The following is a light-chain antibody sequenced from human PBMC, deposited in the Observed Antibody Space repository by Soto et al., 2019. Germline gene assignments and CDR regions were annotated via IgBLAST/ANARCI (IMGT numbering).Light chain of an antibody. Sequence: QSALTQPPSASGTPGQRITISCSGSSSNIRGSDVYWYQQLPGTAPKLLIRKNNQRPSGVPGRFSGSKSGTSASLAISGLRSEDEADYYCAAWDGSLSGYVFGAGTKVTVL. V-gene: IGLV1-47*01. CDR3: AAWDGSLSGYV. CDR1: SSNIRGSD. CDR2: KNN. J-gene: IGLJ1*01.